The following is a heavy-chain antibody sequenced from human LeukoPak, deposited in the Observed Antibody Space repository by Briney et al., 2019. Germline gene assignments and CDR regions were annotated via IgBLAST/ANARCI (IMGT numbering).Heavy chain of an antibody. V-gene: IGHV4-4*02. CDR2: IYHSGST. D-gene: IGHD2-21*01. J-gene: IGHJ4*02. CDR3: ARGSAIYYDY. Sequence: PSETLSLTCAVSGGSISSSNWWSWVGQTPGKGPEWIGQIYHSGSTNYNRSLKSRVAISVDKSKHQFRLNLSSVTAADTAVYYCARGSAIYYDYWGQGTLVTVSS. CDR1: GGSISSSNW.